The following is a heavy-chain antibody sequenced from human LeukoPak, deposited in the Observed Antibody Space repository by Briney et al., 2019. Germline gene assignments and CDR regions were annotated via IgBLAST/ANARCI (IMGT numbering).Heavy chain of an antibody. J-gene: IGHJ4*02. V-gene: IGHV3-33*06. CDR1: GFTFSSYG. CDR2: IWYDGSNK. Sequence: PGRPLRLSCAASGFTFSSYGMHWVRQAPGKGLERVAVIWYDGSNKYYADSVKGRFTISRDNSKNTLYLQMNSLRAEDTAVYYCAKDIPPDCSSTSCYPPGFDYWGQGTLVTVSS. D-gene: IGHD2-2*01. CDR3: AKDIPPDCSSTSCYPPGFDY.